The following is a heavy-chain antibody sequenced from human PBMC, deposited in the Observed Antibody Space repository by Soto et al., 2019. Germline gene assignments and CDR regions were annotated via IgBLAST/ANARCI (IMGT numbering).Heavy chain of an antibody. Sequence: GASVKVSCKASGGTFSSYAISWVRQAPGQGLEWMGGIIPIFGTANYAQKFQGRVTITADKSTSTAYMELSSLRSEDTAVYYCARGVGMATKYYFDYWGQGTLVTVSS. CDR3: ARGVGMATKYYFDY. D-gene: IGHD5-12*01. CDR1: GGTFSSYA. CDR2: IIPIFGTA. V-gene: IGHV1-69*06. J-gene: IGHJ4*02.